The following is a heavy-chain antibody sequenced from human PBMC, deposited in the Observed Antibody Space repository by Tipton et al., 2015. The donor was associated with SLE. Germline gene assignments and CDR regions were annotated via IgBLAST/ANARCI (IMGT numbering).Heavy chain of an antibody. J-gene: IGHJ4*02. CDR2: INTGGSA. V-gene: IGHV4-34*01. CDR1: GESFNGYY. CDR3: ARRSGGWLYFDS. Sequence: TLSLTCAVYGESFNGYYWTWIRQFPGKGLEWIGQINTGGSANYNPSLKSRVTISVDTSKNQFSLRLPSVTAADTAVYFCARRSGGWLYFDSWGQGTLVTVSS. D-gene: IGHD2-15*01.